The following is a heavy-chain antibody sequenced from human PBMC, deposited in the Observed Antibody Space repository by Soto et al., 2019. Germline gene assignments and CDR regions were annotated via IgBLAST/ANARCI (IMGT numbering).Heavy chain of an antibody. Sequence: SETLSLTCTVSGGSISSGGYYWSWIRQHPGKGLEWIGYIYYSGSTYYNPSLKSRVTISVDTSKNQFSLKLSSVTAADTAVYYCARVARWFGELYFDYWGQGTLVTVSS. D-gene: IGHD3-10*01. V-gene: IGHV4-31*03. CDR1: GGSISSGGYY. CDR3: ARVARWFGELYFDY. J-gene: IGHJ4*02. CDR2: IYYSGST.